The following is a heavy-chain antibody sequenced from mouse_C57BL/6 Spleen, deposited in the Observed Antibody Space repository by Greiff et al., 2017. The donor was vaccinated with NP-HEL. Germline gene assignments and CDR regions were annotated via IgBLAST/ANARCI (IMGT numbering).Heavy chain of an antibody. CDR1: GFSLTSYG. CDR3: ARNPYYYGSSYAMDD. Sequence: VQLVESGPGLVQPSQSLSITCTVSGFSLTSYGVHWVRQSPGKGLEWLGVIWRGGSTDYNAAFISRLSISKDNSKSQVFFKMNSLQADDTAIYYCARNPYYYGSSYAMDDWGQGTSVTVSS. J-gene: IGHJ4*01. D-gene: IGHD1-1*01. V-gene: IGHV2-2*01. CDR2: IWRGGST.